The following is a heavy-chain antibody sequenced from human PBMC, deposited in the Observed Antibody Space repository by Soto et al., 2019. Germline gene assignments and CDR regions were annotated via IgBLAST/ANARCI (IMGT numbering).Heavy chain of an antibody. CDR1: GFMFSSYW. Sequence: VHLVESGGGLVEPGGSLRLSCEASGFMFSSYWMSWVRQAPGEGLEWVANIKQDGSEIHYLESVEGRSTIFRDNARRSLYLQMNSLRAEDTAVYFCASYSGSYFPVGHDRWGQGTLVVVSS. CDR2: IKQDGSEI. J-gene: IGHJ5*02. D-gene: IGHD3-10*01. CDR3: ASYSGSYFPVGHDR. V-gene: IGHV3-7*01.